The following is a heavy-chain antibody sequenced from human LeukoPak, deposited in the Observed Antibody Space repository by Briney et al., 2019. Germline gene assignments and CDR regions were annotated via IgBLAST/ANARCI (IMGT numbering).Heavy chain of an antibody. Sequence: PGRSLRLSCAASGFTFSSYAMHWVRQAPGKGLEWVAVISYDGSNKYYADSVKGRFTISRDNSKNTLYLQMNSLRAEDTAVYYCARDICLDDSRCYGMDVWGQGATVTVSS. CDR3: ARDICLDDSRCYGMDV. D-gene: IGHD3-22*01. CDR2: ISYDGSNK. J-gene: IGHJ6*02. V-gene: IGHV3-30-3*01. CDR1: GFTFSSYA.